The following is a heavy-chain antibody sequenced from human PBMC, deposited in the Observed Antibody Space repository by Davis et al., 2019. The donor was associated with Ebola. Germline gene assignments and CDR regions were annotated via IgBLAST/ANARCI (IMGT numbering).Heavy chain of an antibody. Sequence: SETLSLTCTVSGGSIGSSNYFWVWIRQTPGQGLEWNGNILNGGVTYYNPSLKSRVAISVDTSKTQFSLRLSSVTAADTAVYYCARQHSTAWSHWGQGILVVGSS. D-gene: IGHD2-21*01. CDR2: ILNGGVT. V-gene: IGHV4-39*01. J-gene: IGHJ1*01. CDR3: ARQHSTAWSH. CDR1: GGSIGSSNYF.